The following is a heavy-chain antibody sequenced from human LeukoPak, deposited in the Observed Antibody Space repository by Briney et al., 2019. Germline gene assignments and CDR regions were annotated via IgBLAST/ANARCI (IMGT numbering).Heavy chain of an antibody. J-gene: IGHJ4*02. CDR2: IYYSGST. Sequence: SETLSLTCTVSGGSISSSSYYWGWIRQPPRKGLEWIGSIYYSGSTYYNPSLKSRVTISVDTSKNQFSLKLSSVTAADTAVYYCARGGFAHWVTAVGFDYWGQGTLVTVSS. V-gene: IGHV4-39*07. D-gene: IGHD2-21*02. CDR3: ARGGFAHWVTAVGFDY. CDR1: GGSISSSSYY.